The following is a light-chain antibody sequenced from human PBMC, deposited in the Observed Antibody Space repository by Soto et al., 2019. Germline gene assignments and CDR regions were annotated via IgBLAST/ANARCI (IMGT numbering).Light chain of an antibody. CDR2: TAS. J-gene: IGKJ2*01. CDR1: RDINRW. CDR3: QQATSFPYT. V-gene: IGKV1-12*01. Sequence: DIQMTQSPSSVSASVGDRVTITCRASRDINRWLAWYQQKPGKAPKLLIYTASSLQSGVPSRFSGSGAGTDFTLTITILQPEDFATYYCQQATSFPYTLCQGTKLEIK.